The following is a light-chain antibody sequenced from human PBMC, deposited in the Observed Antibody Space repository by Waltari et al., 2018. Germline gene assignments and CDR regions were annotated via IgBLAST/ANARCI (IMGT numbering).Light chain of an antibody. CDR2: EDT. CDR3: SSYTSITTFYV. Sequence: QSALTQPASVSGSPGQSVAISCTGTSRSVGGYNYVPWYQQHPGKSPKLLIYEDTRRPSGVSDRFSGSKSGNTASLTISGLQAEDEADYYCSSYTSITTFYVFGTATKVTVL. J-gene: IGLJ1*01. CDR1: SRSVGGYNY. V-gene: IGLV2-14*01.